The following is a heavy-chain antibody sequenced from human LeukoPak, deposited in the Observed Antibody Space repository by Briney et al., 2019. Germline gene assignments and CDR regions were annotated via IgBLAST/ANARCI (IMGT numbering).Heavy chain of an antibody. Sequence: ASVKVSCKASGYTFTSYGISWVRQAPGQGPEWMRWISAYNGNTNYAQKLQGRVTMTTDTSTSTAYMELRSLRSDDTAVYYCARERYSSGWYYFDYWGQGTLVTVSS. CDR3: ARERYSSGWYYFDY. CDR1: GYTFTSYG. CDR2: ISAYNGNT. D-gene: IGHD6-19*01. V-gene: IGHV1-18*01. J-gene: IGHJ4*02.